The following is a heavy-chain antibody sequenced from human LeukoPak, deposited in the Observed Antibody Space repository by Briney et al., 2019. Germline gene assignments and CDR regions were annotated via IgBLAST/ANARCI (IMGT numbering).Heavy chain of an antibody. CDR3: ASGDGYLQPY. V-gene: IGHV3-53*01. CDR2: IHYDGKI. Sequence: GGSLRLSCAASGFSVSGKFMSWVRQAPGRGLEWVSIIHYDGKIRYAGSVGGRFTIYRDDSENTLFLQMNNLRVDDTAVYFCASGDGYLQPYWGQGTLVTVSS. D-gene: IGHD2-21*01. CDR1: GFSVSGKF. J-gene: IGHJ4*02.